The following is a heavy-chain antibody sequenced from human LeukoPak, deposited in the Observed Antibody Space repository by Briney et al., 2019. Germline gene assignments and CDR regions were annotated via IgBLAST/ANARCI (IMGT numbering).Heavy chain of an antibody. CDR2: IIPMFGRT. CDR3: ARDQGLWFGELLPHGEYFQH. D-gene: IGHD3-10*01. CDR1: GGTFSGYA. Sequence: RASVKVSCKASGGTFSGYAFSWVRQAPGQGLEWMGGIIPMFGRTNYALTFQGRVTITADESTSTAYMELTSLRSDDTAVYYCARDQGLWFGELLPHGEYFQHWGQGTLVTVSS. V-gene: IGHV1-69*13. J-gene: IGHJ1*01.